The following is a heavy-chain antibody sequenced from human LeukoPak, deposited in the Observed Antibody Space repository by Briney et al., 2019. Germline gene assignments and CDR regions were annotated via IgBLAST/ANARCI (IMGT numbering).Heavy chain of an antibody. V-gene: IGHV3-53*01. Sequence: PGGSLRLSCAASGFTVSSNYMSWVRQASGKGLEWVSVIHSDGITYYADSVKGRFTISRDNSINTLYLQMSNLRAEDTALYYCASTSIIRGYDHDQYYWGQGTLVTVSS. D-gene: IGHD5-12*01. CDR3: ASTSIIRGYDHDQYY. J-gene: IGHJ4*02. CDR2: IHSDGIT. CDR1: GFTVSSNY.